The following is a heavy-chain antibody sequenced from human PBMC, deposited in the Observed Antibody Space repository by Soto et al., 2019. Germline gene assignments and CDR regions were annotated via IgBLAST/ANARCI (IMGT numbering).Heavy chain of an antibody. Sequence: GGSLRLSCAASGFTFSSYWMSWVRQAPGKGLEWVANIKQDGSEKYYVDSVKGRFTISRDNAKNSLYLQMNSLRAEDTAVYYCARERAPYDSSGYYYVVAGYFDYWGQGTLVTVSS. CDR1: GFTFSSYW. CDR3: ARERAPYDSSGYYYVVAGYFDY. V-gene: IGHV3-7*05. J-gene: IGHJ4*02. D-gene: IGHD3-22*01. CDR2: IKQDGSEK.